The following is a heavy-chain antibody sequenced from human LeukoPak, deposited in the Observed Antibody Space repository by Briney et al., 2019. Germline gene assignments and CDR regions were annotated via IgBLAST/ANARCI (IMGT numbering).Heavy chain of an antibody. V-gene: IGHV3-21*01. J-gene: IGHJ4*02. CDR1: GFTFSTYS. Sequence: GGSLRLSCAASGFTFSTYSTNWVRQAPGKGLEWVSSISSSSSYIYYADSVKGRFTISRDNAKNSLYLQMNSLRAEDTAVYYCAKWDSSGFWSGYTYYFDYWGQGTLVTVSS. CDR3: AKWDSSGFWSGYTYYFDY. D-gene: IGHD3-3*01. CDR2: ISSSSSYI.